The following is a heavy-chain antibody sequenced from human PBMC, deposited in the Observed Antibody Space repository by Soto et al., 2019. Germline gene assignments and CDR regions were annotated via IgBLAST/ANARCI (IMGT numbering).Heavy chain of an antibody. CDR2: ISSDGSNK. V-gene: IGHV3-30-3*01. CDR1: GFTFSSYA. Sequence: QVQLVESGGGVVQPGRSLRLSCAASGFTFSSYAMHWVRQAPGKGLEWVAVISSDGSNKYYADSVKGRFTISRDNSKNTLYLQMNSLRAEDTAVYYCARDLYGTDYWGQGALVTVSS. CDR3: ARDLYGTDY. J-gene: IGHJ4*02. D-gene: IGHD3-16*01.